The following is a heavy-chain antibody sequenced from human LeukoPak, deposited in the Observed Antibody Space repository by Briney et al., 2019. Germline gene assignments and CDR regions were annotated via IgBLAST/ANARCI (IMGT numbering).Heavy chain of an antibody. V-gene: IGHV3-7*03. CDR1: GFTFSNYW. D-gene: IGHD7-27*01. Sequence: GGSLRLSCAASGFTFSNYWMTWVRQAPGKRLQWVANINQDGSEKYYVDSVKGRFTISRDNAKNSLYLQMNSLRVEDRAVYYCARVGKSEDHFDYWGQGTLVTVSS. CDR2: INQDGSEK. J-gene: IGHJ4*02. CDR3: ARVGKSEDHFDY.